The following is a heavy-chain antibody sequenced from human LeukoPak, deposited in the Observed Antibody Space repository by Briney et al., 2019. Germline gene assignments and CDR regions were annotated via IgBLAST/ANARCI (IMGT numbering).Heavy chain of an antibody. V-gene: IGHV1-2*02. CDR1: GYTFTGYY. Sequence: GASVKVSCKASGYTFTGYYMHWVRQAPGQGLEWMGWINPNSGGTNYAQKFQGRVTMTRDTSISTAYMELSRLRSDDTAVYYCARPAVWGSYLSSSFDYWGQGTLVTVSS. J-gene: IGHJ4*02. CDR2: INPNSGGT. D-gene: IGHD1-26*01. CDR3: ARPAVWGSYLSSSFDY.